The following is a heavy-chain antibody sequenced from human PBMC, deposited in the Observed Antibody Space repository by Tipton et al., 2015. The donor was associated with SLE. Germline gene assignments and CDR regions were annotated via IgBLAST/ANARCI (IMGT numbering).Heavy chain of an antibody. CDR3: VRQEGRGTITFGGIVVSYFDS. Sequence: GSLRLSCAASGFTFSNYDMGWVRQTPGKGLEWVSGIGGSGTNTYYAESVKGRFTISRDNARNSLYLQMNSLRAEDTAVYYCVRQEGRGTITFGGIVVSYFDSWGQGTLVTVSS. D-gene: IGHD3-16*02. CDR2: IGGSGTNT. CDR1: GFTFSNYD. V-gene: IGHV3-23*01. J-gene: IGHJ4*02.